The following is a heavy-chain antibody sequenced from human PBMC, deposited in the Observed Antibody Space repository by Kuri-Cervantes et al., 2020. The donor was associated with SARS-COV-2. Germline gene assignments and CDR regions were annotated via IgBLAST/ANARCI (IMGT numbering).Heavy chain of an antibody. Sequence: GESLKISCAASGFTLSSHSVNWVRQAPGKGLEWVSSIGSRSSSTYYSDSVRGRFTISRDNAKNSLYLQMNSLRAEDTAVYYCARDPSQGRADIWGQGTRVTVSS. CDR2: IGSRSSST. V-gene: IGHV3-21*01. J-gene: IGHJ3*02. CDR1: GFTLSSHS. CDR3: ARDPSQGRADI.